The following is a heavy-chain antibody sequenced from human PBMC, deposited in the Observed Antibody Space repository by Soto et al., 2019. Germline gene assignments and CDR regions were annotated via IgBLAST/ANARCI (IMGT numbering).Heavy chain of an antibody. CDR2: INPDNGNT. CDR1: GYTFTRYT. Sequence: SVKVSCQASGYTFTRYTMNWVLQAPGQRLEWMGWINPDNGNTKSSQKFQDRVIITRDTSASTAYMDLSSLRSEDTAVYYCARGIATGQLDPWGQGTLVTVSS. V-gene: IGHV1-3*01. J-gene: IGHJ5*02. CDR3: ARGIATGQLDP. D-gene: IGHD2-15*01.